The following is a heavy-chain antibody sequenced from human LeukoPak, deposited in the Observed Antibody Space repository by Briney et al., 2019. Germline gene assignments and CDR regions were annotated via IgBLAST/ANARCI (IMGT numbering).Heavy chain of an antibody. V-gene: IGHV4-34*01. CDR1: GGSFSGYY. J-gene: IGHJ5*02. D-gene: IGHD3-9*01. CDR3: ARFHTFDVLIGWGNWFDP. Sequence: SETLSLTCAVYGGSFSGYYWSWIRQPPGKGLEWIGEINQSGRTNYNPSLKSRLTMSIDTSKNQFSLKLTSVTAADTAVYYCARFHTFDVLIGWGNWFDPWGQGTLVTVSS. CDR2: INQSGRT.